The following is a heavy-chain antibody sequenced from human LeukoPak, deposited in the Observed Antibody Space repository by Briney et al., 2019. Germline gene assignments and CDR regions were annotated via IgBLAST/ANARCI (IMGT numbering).Heavy chain of an antibody. J-gene: IGHJ4*02. CDR1: GGSISSYY. CDR3: ARLYHYDSSGYYFDY. V-gene: IGHV4-59*08. D-gene: IGHD3-22*01. Sequence: SETLSLTCTVSGGSISSYYWSWIRQPPGKGLEWIGYIYYSGSTNYNPSLKSRVTISVDTSKNQFSLKLNSMTAADTAVYYCARLYHYDSSGYYFDYWGQGTLVTVSS. CDR2: IYYSGST.